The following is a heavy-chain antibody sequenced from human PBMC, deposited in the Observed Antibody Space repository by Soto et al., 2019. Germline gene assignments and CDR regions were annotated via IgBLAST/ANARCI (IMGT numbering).Heavy chain of an antibody. V-gene: IGHV3-53*01. CDR1: GFTVSSSY. CDR3: ARGGNYYDSSGHYYAPYYFDY. D-gene: IGHD3-22*01. J-gene: IGHJ4*02. CDR2: IYSTGTT. Sequence: PGGSLRLSCAASGFTVSSSYMSWVRQAPGKGLEWVSVIYSTGTTYYADSVKGRFTISRDNSKNTLYLQMNSLRAEDTAVYYCARGGNYYDSSGHYYAPYYFDYRGQGTLVTVSS.